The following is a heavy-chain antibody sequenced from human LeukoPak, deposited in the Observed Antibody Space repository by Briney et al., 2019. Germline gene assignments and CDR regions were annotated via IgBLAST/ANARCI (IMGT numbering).Heavy chain of an antibody. D-gene: IGHD3-9*01. CDR3: ARGDDILTGYSFDY. J-gene: IGHJ4*02. Sequence: ASVKVSCKASGYTFTSYDINWVRQATGQGLEWMGWMNPNSGNTGYAQKFQGRVTMTRNTSINTAYMELSSLRSEDTAVYYCARGDDILTGYSFDYWGQGTLVTVSS. CDR1: GYTFTSYD. V-gene: IGHV1-8*01. CDR2: MNPNSGNT.